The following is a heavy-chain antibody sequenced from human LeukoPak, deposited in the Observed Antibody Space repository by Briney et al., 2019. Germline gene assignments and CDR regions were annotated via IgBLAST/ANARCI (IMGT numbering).Heavy chain of an antibody. CDR1: GGTFSSYA. CDR2: ISAYNGNT. D-gene: IGHD3-22*01. V-gene: IGHV1-18*01. CDR3: ARRAPDYYDSSGYLVPQYYFDY. J-gene: IGHJ4*02. Sequence: GSSVKVSCKASGGTFSSYAISWVRQAPGQGLEWMGWISAYNGNTNYAQKLQGRVTMTTDTSTSTAYMELRSLRSDDTAVYYCARRAPDYYDSSGYLVPQYYFDYWGQGTLVTVSS.